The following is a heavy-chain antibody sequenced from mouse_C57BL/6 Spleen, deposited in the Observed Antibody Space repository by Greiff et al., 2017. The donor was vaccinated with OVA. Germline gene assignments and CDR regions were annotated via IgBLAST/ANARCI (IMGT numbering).Heavy chain of an antibody. J-gene: IGHJ2*01. CDR1: GYSITSGYY. CDR3: ARDQGYYDPYFDY. CDR2: ISYDGSN. V-gene: IGHV3-6*01. D-gene: IGHD2-4*01. Sequence: VQLKESGPGLVKPSQSLSLTCSVTGYSITSGYYWNWIRQFPGNKLEWMGYISYDGSNNYNPSLKNRISITRDTSKNPFFLKLNSVTTEDTAAYYCARDQGYYDPYFDYWGQGTTLTVSS.